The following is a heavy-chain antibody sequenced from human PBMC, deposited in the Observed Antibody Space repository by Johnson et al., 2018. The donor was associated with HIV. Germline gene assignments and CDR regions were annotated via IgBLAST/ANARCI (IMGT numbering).Heavy chain of an antibody. CDR1: GFTFDDYG. D-gene: IGHD1-26*01. CDR2: INWNGGST. Sequence: VQLVESGGSMVRPGGSRRLSCAVSGFTFDDYGMSWVRQAPGKGLEWVSGINWNGGSTGYADSVKGRFTISRDNAKNSLYLQMNSLRAEDTALYYCAKGKIGGGSYSAPDAFDIWGQGTMVTVSS. J-gene: IGHJ3*02. CDR3: AKGKIGGGSYSAPDAFDI. V-gene: IGHV3-20*04.